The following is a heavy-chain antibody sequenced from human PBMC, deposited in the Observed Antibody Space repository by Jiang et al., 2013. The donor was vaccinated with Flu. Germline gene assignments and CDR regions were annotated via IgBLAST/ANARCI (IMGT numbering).Heavy chain of an antibody. Sequence: GAEVKKPGSSVKVSCKASGGTFSSYAISWVRQAPGQGLEWMGWINLKSGGTNYVKKFQGRISLTRDTSSGTAYMELSRLKSDDTAVYYCARDWYYDRNGYYKGMDVWGQGTTVTVSS. D-gene: IGHD3-22*01. CDR3: ARDWYYDRNGYYKGMDV. J-gene: IGHJ6*02. CDR2: INLKSGGT. V-gene: IGHV1-2*02. CDR1: GGTFSSYA.